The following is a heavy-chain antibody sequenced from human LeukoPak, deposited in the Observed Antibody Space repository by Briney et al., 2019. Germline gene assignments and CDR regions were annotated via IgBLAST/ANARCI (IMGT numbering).Heavy chain of an antibody. D-gene: IGHD4-17*01. Sequence: GGSLRLSCAASGFPLNTFWMSWVRQAPGKGLEWVANIKEDGGEKYYVDSVKGRFTISRDNAKNSLYLQMNSLRAEDTALYYCARDGDYKSYYYYYMDVWGKGTTVTVSS. CDR1: GFPLNTFW. J-gene: IGHJ6*03. CDR2: IKEDGGEK. CDR3: ARDGDYKSYYYYYMDV. V-gene: IGHV3-7*03.